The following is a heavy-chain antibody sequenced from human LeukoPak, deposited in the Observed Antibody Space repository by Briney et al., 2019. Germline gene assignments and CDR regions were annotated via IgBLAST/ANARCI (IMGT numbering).Heavy chain of an antibody. CDR2: INHSGST. D-gene: IGHD3-10*01. J-gene: IGHJ5*02. CDR1: GGSFSGYY. V-gene: IGHV4-34*01. Sequence: SETLSLTCAVYGGSFSGYYWSWIRQPPGKGLEWIGEINHSGSTNYNPSLKSRVTISVDRSKNQFSLKLSSVTAADTAVYYCARAGPDLSITMVRGVGYNWFDPWGQGTLVTVSS. CDR3: ARAGPDLSITMVRGVGYNWFDP.